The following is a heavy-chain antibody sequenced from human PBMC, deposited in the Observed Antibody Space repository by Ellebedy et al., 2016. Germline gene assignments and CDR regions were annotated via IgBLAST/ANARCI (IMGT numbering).Heavy chain of an antibody. D-gene: IGHD3-10*01. Sequence: GGSLRLXXAASGFSVTSNDMSWVRQAPGRGLELVSLMYGGGTEYYADSVKGRFTITRDNSKNTLYLQMNSLRAEDTAIYYCATRRSGSFDIWGQGTTVTVSS. CDR1: GFSVTSND. V-gene: IGHV3-53*01. J-gene: IGHJ3*02. CDR3: ATRRSGSFDI. CDR2: MYGGGTE.